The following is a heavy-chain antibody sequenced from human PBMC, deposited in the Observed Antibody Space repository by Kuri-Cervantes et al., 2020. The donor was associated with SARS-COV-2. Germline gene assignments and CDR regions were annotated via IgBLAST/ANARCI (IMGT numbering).Heavy chain of an antibody. V-gene: IGHV4-39*01. J-gene: IGHJ4*02. Sequence: SETLSLTCTVSGGSISSSSYYWGWIRQPPGKGLEWIGSIYYSGSTYYNPSLKSRVTISVDTSKNQFSLKLSSVTAADTAVYYCATHYDFWSASDYWGQGTLVTVSS. CDR2: IYYSGST. CDR1: GGSISSSSYY. CDR3: ATHYDFWSASDY. D-gene: IGHD3-3*01.